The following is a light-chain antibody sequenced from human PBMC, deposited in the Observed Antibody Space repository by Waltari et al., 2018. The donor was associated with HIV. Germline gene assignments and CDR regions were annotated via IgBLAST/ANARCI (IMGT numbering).Light chain of an antibody. CDR2: DVD. V-gene: IGLV2-23*02. J-gene: IGLJ2*01. CDR3: CSKSTIYFGVL. CDR1: SNDIWISNL. Sequence: QSALSQPASVSGSPGQSITISCSGTSNDIWISNLVSWYQHHPGKAPKLIIFDVDKRPSGISDRFSGSKSGYTASLTISGLRTEDEADYFCCSKSTIYFGVLFGGGTTLTVL.